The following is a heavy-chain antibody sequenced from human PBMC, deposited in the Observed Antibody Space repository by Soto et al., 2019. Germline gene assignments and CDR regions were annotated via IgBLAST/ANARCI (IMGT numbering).Heavy chain of an antibody. J-gene: IGHJ4*02. Sequence: PSVKVSCKASGGTFSSYTISWVRQAPGQGLEWMGRIIPILGIANYAQKFQGRVTITADKSTSTAYMELSSLRSEDTAVYYCARDKGYCSSTSCPSDYWGQGTLVTVSS. D-gene: IGHD2-2*01. CDR2: IIPILGIA. V-gene: IGHV1-69*04. CDR1: GGTFSSYT. CDR3: ARDKGYCSSTSCPSDY.